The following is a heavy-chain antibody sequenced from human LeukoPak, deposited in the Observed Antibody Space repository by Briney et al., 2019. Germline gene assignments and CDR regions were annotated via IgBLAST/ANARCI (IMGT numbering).Heavy chain of an antibody. V-gene: IGHV1-2*04. CDR3: ARGGYFGSGSYPTYYFDY. Sequence: GASVKVSCKASGYTFTGYYMHWLRQAPGQGLEWMGWMNPNSGGTNYAQNYQGWVTMTRDTSISTAYMELSRLRSDDTAVYYCARGGYFGSGSYPTYYFDYWGQGTLVTVSS. D-gene: IGHD3-10*01. CDR2: MNPNSGGT. CDR1: GYTFTGYY. J-gene: IGHJ4*02.